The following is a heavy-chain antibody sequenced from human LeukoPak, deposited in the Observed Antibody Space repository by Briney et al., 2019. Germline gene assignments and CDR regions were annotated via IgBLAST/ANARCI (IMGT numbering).Heavy chain of an antibody. Sequence: ASVKVSCKASGYTFTSYGISWVRQAPGQGLEWMGWISAYNGNTNYAQKLQGRVTMTTDTSTSTAYMELRSLRSDDTAVYYCARDSAVGGYYYYNMDVWGKGTTVTISS. V-gene: IGHV1-18*01. CDR3: ARDSAVGGYYYYNMDV. CDR2: ISAYNGNT. J-gene: IGHJ6*03. D-gene: IGHD6-19*01. CDR1: GYTFTSYG.